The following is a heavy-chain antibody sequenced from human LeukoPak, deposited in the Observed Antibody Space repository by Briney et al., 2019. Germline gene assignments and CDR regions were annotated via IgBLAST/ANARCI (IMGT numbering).Heavy chain of an antibody. CDR3: AKDEYSSSWHLYYYYYGMDV. CDR2: ISYDGSNK. CDR1: GFTFSSYG. V-gene: IGHV3-30*18. Sequence: PGGSLRLSCAASGFTFSSYGVHWVRQAPGKGLEWVAVISYDGSNKYYADSVKGRFTISRDNSKNTLYLQMNSLRAEDTAVYYCAKDEYSSSWHLYYYYYGMDVWGQGTTVTVSS. J-gene: IGHJ6*02. D-gene: IGHD6-13*01.